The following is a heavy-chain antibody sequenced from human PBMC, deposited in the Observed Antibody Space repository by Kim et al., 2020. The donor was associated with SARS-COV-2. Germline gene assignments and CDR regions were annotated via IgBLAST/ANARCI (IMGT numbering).Heavy chain of an antibody. CDR3: KGDSSGYYYFDY. Sequence: DYAAPVKGRFTILRDDSKNTLYMQMNSLKTEDTAVDYCKGDSSGYYYFDYWGQGTLVTVSS. J-gene: IGHJ4*02. V-gene: IGHV3-15*01. D-gene: IGHD3-22*01.